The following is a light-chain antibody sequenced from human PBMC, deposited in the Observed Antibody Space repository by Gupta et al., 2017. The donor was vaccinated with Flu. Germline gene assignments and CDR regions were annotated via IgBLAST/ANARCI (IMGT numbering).Light chain of an antibody. Sequence: PATLSLSPGERATLSCRASQSVSSYLAWYQQKPGQAPRLLIYGASNRATGIPARFSGSGSGTXFTLTIXSREPEDFAVYYCQQRSNCPITFGXGTKVDIE. V-gene: IGKV3-11*01. CDR2: GAS. CDR3: QQRSNCPIT. CDR1: QSVSSY. J-gene: IGKJ4*01.